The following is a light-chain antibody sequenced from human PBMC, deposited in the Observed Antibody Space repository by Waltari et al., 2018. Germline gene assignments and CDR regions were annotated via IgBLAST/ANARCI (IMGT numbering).Light chain of an antibody. CDR1: KLGGKY. CDR3: QAWDSNTVV. Sequence: SYELTQPASVSVSPGQTASITCSGDKLGGKYASWYQLRAGQSPILVISQHNQRPSGIPERFSGSYSGNTATLTISGTQTMDEADYYCQAWDSNTVVFGGGTKLSVL. J-gene: IGLJ2*01. CDR2: QHN. V-gene: IGLV3-1*01.